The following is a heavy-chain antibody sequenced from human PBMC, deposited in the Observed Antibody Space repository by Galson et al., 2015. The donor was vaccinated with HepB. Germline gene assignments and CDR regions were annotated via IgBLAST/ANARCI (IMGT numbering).Heavy chain of an antibody. V-gene: IGHV5-10-1*01. J-gene: IGHJ5*02. Sequence: QSGAEVKKPGESLRISCKGSGYSFTSYWISWVRQMPGKGLEWMGRIDPSDSYTNYSPSFQGHVTISADKSISTAYLQWSSLKASDTAMYYCARHGILELRGVGWFDPWGQGTLVTVSS. CDR2: IDPSDSYT. CDR1: GYSFTSYW. CDR3: ARHGILELRGVGWFDP. D-gene: IGHD1-7*01.